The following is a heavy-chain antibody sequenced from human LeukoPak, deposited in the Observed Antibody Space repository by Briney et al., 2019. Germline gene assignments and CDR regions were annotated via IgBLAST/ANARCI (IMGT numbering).Heavy chain of an antibody. J-gene: IGHJ4*02. CDR1: GFTFSSYG. V-gene: IGHV3-30*02. D-gene: IGHD4-17*01. Sequence: RPGGSLILSCAASGFTFSSYGMHWVRQPPGTGLEWVAFIRYDGSNKYYADSVKGRFTISRDNSKNTLYLQMNSLRAEDTAVYYCAKPMSTVTTSFDYWGQGTLVTVSS. CDR3: AKPMSTVTTSFDY. CDR2: IRYDGSNK.